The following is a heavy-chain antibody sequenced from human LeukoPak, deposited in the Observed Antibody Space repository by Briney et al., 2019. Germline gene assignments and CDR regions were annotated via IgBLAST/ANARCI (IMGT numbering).Heavy chain of an antibody. D-gene: IGHD3-10*01. CDR1: GGSISSYY. J-gene: IGHJ4*02. Sequence: PSETLSLTCTVSGGSISSYYWSWIRQPAGKGLEWIGRIYTSGSTNYNPSLKSRVTMSVDASKNQFSLKLSSVTAADTAVYYCAKVAKYYYGSETYYFFEHWGQGTPVTASS. CDR2: IYTSGST. CDR3: AKVAKYYYGSETYYFFEH. V-gene: IGHV4-4*07.